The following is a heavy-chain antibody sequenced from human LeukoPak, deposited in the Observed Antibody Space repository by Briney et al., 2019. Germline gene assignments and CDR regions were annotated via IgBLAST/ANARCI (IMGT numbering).Heavy chain of an antibody. CDR1: GFTFNIFP. D-gene: IGHD3-16*01. CDR3: ASLGAPNVDSLAYNYYGWDV. CDR2: ISYDGSNK. J-gene: IGHJ6*02. V-gene: IGHV3-30*04. Sequence: GGSLRLSCAASGFTFNIFPMHWVRQAPGKGLEWVAVISYDGSNKYYTDSVKGRFTISRDNSKDTLYLQMDSLRVEDTAVYYCASLGAPNVDSLAYNYYGWDVWGRGTTVTVSS.